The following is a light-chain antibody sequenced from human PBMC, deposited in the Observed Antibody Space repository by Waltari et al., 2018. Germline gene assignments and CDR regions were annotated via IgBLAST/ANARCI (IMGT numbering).Light chain of an antibody. CDR1: TSDVGAYTY. V-gene: IGLV2-11*01. J-gene: IGLJ3*02. Sequence: QSALTQPRSVSGSPGQSVTISCTGTTSDVGAYTYVSWYQQHPGKAPKFMIFDVTNRHSGVPDRFSGSKSGNTASLTISGLQAEDEADYYCCSYAGRYTWVFGGGTKLTVL. CDR2: DVT. CDR3: CSYAGRYTWV.